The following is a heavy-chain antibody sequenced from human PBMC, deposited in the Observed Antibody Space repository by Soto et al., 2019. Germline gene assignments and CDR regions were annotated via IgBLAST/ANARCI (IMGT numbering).Heavy chain of an antibody. D-gene: IGHD2-2*01. V-gene: IGHV3-30*18. CDR2: ISYDGSNK. J-gene: IGHJ5*02. CDR3: AKDRGYQLLYNWFDP. CDR1: GFTFSSYG. Sequence: QVQLVESGGGVVQPGRSLRLSCAASGFTFSSYGMHWVRQAPGKGLEWVAVISYDGSNKYYADSVKGRFTISRDNSKNRLYLQMNSLRAEDTAVYYCAKDRGYQLLYNWFDPWGQGTLVTVSS.